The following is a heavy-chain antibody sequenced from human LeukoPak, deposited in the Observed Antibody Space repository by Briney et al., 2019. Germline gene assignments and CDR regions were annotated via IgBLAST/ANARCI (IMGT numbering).Heavy chain of an antibody. CDR3: AKIQSRLYCSSTSCHLGYFDY. CDR1: GFTFSSYA. J-gene: IGHJ4*02. D-gene: IGHD2-2*01. CDR2: ISGSGGST. Sequence: GGSLRLSCAASGFTFSSYAMSWVRQAPGKGLGWVSAISGSGGSTYYADSVKGRFTISRDNSKNTLYLQMNSLRAEDTAVYYCAKIQSRLYCSSTSCHLGYFDYWGQGTLVTVSS. V-gene: IGHV3-23*01.